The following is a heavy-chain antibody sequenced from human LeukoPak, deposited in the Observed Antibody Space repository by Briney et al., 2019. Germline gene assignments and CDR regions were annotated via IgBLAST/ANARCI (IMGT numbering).Heavy chain of an antibody. CDR1: GDSISRSSNY. CDR3: ARDRHYDPDY. D-gene: IGHD3-22*01. Sequence: SETLSLTCTVSGDSISRSSNYWGWIRQPPGKGLEWIGSIYYSGSTYYNPSLKRRVTISADTSKNQFSLKLSSVTAADTAVYYCARDRHYDPDYWGQGTLVTVSS. V-gene: IGHV4-39*07. J-gene: IGHJ4*02. CDR2: IYYSGST.